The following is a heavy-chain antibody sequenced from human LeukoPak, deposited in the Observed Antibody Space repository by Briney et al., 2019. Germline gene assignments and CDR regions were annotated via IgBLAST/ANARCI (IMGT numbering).Heavy chain of an antibody. J-gene: IGHJ4*02. V-gene: IGHV5-51*01. CDR2: IYPGDSDT. Sequence: GESLKISCKGSGYTFSNYWIGWVCQMPGKGLEWMGIIYPGDSDTRYSPSFQGQVTISADKSISTAYLQWSSLEAPDTAMYYCATQYSAYDPFDSWGQGTLVTVSS. D-gene: IGHD5-12*01. CDR1: GYTFSNYW. CDR3: ATQYSAYDPFDS.